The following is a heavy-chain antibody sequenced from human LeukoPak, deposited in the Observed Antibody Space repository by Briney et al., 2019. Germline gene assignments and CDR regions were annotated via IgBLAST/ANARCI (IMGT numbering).Heavy chain of an antibody. Sequence: PGGSLRLSCAASGFTFSSYAMSWVRQAPGKGLEWVSAISGSGGSTYYADSVKGRFTISRDNSKNTQYLQMNSLRAEDTAVYYCAKDPSWELPTYNTFDYWGQGTLVTVSS. CDR1: GFTFSSYA. V-gene: IGHV3-23*01. D-gene: IGHD1-26*01. J-gene: IGHJ4*02. CDR2: ISGSGGST. CDR3: AKDPSWELPTYNTFDY.